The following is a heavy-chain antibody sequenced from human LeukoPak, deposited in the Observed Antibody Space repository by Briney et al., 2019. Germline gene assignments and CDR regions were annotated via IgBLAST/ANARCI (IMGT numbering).Heavy chain of an antibody. Sequence: VASVKVACKASGYSFSRYGISWVRQVPGQGLEWMGWISPNGDINRAQKFQGRVTMTRDTSTNTAYMEMKSLTSDDTAVYYCAGTLRRFLEWSYFDYWGQGTLVTVSS. CDR1: GYSFSRYG. CDR3: AGTLRRFLEWSYFDY. D-gene: IGHD3-3*01. CDR2: ISPNGDI. J-gene: IGHJ4*02. V-gene: IGHV1-18*04.